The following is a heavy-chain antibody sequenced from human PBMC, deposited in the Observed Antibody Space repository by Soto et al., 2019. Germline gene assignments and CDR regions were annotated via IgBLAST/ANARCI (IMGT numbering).Heavy chain of an antibody. J-gene: IGHJ6*02. V-gene: IGHV3-9*01. CDR3: AKGAAPGIEDDYGMDV. Sequence: EVQLVESGGGLVQPGRSLRLSCAASGFTFEDFAMHWVRQGPGKGLEWVSSISWNSGSIAYADSVKGRFTISRDNAKNSLDVQMNSLRAEDTALYYCAKGAAPGIEDDYGMDVWGQGTTVTVSS. CDR1: GFTFEDFA. D-gene: IGHD6-13*01. CDR2: ISWNSGSI.